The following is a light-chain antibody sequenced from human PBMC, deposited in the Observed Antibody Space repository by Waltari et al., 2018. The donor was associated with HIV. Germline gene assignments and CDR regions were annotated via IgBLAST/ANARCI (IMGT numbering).Light chain of an antibody. CDR1: QNVNNY. Sequence: EVVLTQSPATLSVSPGERATLSCWASQNVNNYLAWYQQKPGQAPRLLIYDASNRATGIPARFSGSGSGTDFTLTISSLEPEDFAVYYCQQRSNWPPSTFGQGTKLEIK. V-gene: IGKV3-11*01. J-gene: IGKJ2*02. CDR2: DAS. CDR3: QQRSNWPPST.